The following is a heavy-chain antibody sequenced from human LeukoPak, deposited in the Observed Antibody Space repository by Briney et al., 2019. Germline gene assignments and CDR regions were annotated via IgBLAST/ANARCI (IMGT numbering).Heavy chain of an antibody. CDR1: GGTFSSNA. J-gene: IGHJ5*02. Sequence: SVKVSCKASGGTFSSNAISWVRQAPGQGLEWMGGIIPIFGTANYAQKFQGRVTITADESTSTAYMELSSLRSEDTAVYYCASGGYGDYGGWFDPWGQGTLVTVSS. CDR3: ASGGYGDYGGWFDP. D-gene: IGHD4-17*01. V-gene: IGHV1-69*13. CDR2: IIPIFGTA.